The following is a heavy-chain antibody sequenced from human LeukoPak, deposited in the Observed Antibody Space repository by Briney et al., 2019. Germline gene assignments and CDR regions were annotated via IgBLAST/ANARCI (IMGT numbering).Heavy chain of an antibody. CDR2: LYYGGST. CDR3: AKAGFRYSDSSGLYAFDF. Sequence: PSETLSLTCTVSGGSISSASYFWGWIRQPPGKGLEWIGTLYYGGSTYYNASLKSRVTMSGDTSRNQFSLRLYSVNAADTGVYYCAKAGFRYSDSSGLYAFDFWGRGTTVTVSS. D-gene: IGHD3-22*01. J-gene: IGHJ3*01. CDR1: GGSISSASYF. V-gene: IGHV4-39*01.